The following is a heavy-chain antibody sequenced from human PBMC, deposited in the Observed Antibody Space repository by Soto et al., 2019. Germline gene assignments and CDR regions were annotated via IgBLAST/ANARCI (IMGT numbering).Heavy chain of an antibody. J-gene: IGHJ5*02. Sequence: QVQLVQSGAEVKKPGSSVKVSCKASGGTFSSYTISWVRQAPGQGLEWMGRIIPILGIANYAQKFQGRVTITXAKHTXXAYMELSSLRSEDTAVYYCARGGGSGSYPGGWFDPWGQGTLVTVSS. D-gene: IGHD3-10*01. V-gene: IGHV1-69*02. CDR2: IIPILGIA. CDR3: ARGGGSGSYPGGWFDP. CDR1: GGTFSSYT.